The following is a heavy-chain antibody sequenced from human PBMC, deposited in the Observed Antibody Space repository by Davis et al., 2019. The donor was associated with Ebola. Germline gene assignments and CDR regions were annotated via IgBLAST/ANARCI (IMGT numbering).Heavy chain of an antibody. CDR3: AKVPYGSGSSNWFDP. Sequence: GVLKISCAASGFTFSSYAMSWVRQAPGKGLEWVSAISGSGGSTYYADSVKGRFTISRDNSKNTLYLQMNSLRAEDTAVYYCAKVPYGSGSSNWFDPWGQGTLVTVSS. D-gene: IGHD3-10*01. V-gene: IGHV3-23*01. CDR1: GFTFSSYA. CDR2: ISGSGGST. J-gene: IGHJ5*02.